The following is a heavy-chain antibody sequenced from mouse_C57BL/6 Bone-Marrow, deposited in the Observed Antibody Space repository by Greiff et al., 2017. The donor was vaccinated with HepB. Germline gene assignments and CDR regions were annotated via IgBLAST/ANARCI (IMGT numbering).Heavy chain of an antibody. CDR3: ARAYSNLYAMDY. Sequence: EVQLVESEGGLVQPGSSMKLSCTASGFTFSDYYMAWVRQVPEKGLEWVANINYDGSSTYYLDSLKSRFIISRDNAKNILYLQMSSLKSEDTATYYCARAYSNLYAMDYWGQGTSVTVSS. J-gene: IGHJ4*01. V-gene: IGHV5-16*01. CDR1: GFTFSDYY. D-gene: IGHD2-5*01. CDR2: INYDGSST.